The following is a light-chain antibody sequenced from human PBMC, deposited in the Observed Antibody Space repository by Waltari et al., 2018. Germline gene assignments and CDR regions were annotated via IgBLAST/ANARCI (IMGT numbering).Light chain of an antibody. CDR2: LEDSGNY. J-gene: IGLJ3*02. V-gene: IGLV4-60*03. Sequence: QPVLTQSSSTSASLVSSVKLPCTLDSGPSTYIIPWHQQQAGKAPRYLMKLEDSGNYNKGSGVPDRFSGSSSGADRYLAIFNLQSEDEADYYCETWDSNTRVFGGGTKLTVL. CDR1: SGPSTYI. CDR3: ETWDSNTRV.